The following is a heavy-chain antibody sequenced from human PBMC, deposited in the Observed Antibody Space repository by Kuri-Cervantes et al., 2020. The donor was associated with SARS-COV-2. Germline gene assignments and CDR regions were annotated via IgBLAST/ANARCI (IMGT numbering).Heavy chain of an antibody. CDR2: IYYSGST. Sequence: GSLRLSCTVSGGSISSYYWSWIRQPPGRGLEWIGYIYYSGSTNYNPSLKSRVTISVDTSKNQFSLKLGSVTAADTAVYYCARGVIVGELSLFGKNWGQGTLVTVSS. D-gene: IGHD3-16*02. J-gene: IGHJ4*02. V-gene: IGHV4-59*12. CDR3: ARGVIVGELSLFGKN. CDR1: GGSISSYY.